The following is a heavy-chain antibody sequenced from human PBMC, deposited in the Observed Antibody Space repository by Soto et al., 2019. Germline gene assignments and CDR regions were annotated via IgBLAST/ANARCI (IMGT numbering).Heavy chain of an antibody. D-gene: IGHD3-9*01. V-gene: IGHV3-23*01. CDR2: ISGTGRVT. Sequence: EVQLLESGGGLVQPGGSLKFSCAVSGFTFSSYAMSWVRQAPGKGLEWVSGISGTGRVTNYAESVKDRFTISRDNPKNTLYLEMKSLRAEDTAVYYCAKDVHYDIVTGIEYFDHWGQGTLVTVSS. CDR1: GFTFSSYA. J-gene: IGHJ1*01. CDR3: AKDVHYDIVTGIEYFDH.